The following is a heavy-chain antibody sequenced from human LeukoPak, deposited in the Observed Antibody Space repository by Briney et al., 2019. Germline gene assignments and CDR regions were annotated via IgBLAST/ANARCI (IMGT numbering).Heavy chain of an antibody. CDR2: IYPGDSDT. D-gene: IGHD3-22*01. CDR1: GYSFTSYW. Sequence: GESLKISCKGSGYSFTSYWIGWVRQMPGKGLEWMGIIYPGDSDTRYSPSFQGQVTISADKSISTAYLQWSSLKASDTAMYYCARLYDSSGYYPSGEVGDWSQGTLVTVSS. J-gene: IGHJ4*02. V-gene: IGHV5-51*01. CDR3: ARLYDSSGYYPSGEVGD.